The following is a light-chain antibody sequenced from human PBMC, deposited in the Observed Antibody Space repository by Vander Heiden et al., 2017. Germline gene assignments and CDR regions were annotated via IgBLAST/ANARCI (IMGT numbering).Light chain of an antibody. CDR3: QQYYSTPYT. CDR1: QSILYSSNNKNY. J-gene: IGKJ2*01. V-gene: IGKV4-1*01. CDR2: WAS. Sequence: DIVMTQSPDSLAVSLGERATIHCKSSQSILYSSNNKNYLAWYQQKPGQPPKLLIYWASTRESGVPARFSGSGSGTDFTLTISSLQAGDVAVDYCQQYYSTPYTFGQGTKLEIK.